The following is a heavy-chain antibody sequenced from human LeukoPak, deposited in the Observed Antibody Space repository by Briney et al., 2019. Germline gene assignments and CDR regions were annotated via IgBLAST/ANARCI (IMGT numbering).Heavy chain of an antibody. Sequence: ASVKVSCKASGGTFSSYAISWVRQAPGQGLEWMGGIIPIFGTANYAQKFQGRVTITADESTSTAYMELSSLRSGDTAVYYCARGGPGMRWFDPWGQGTLVTVSS. J-gene: IGHJ5*02. CDR3: ARGGPGMRWFDP. V-gene: IGHV1-69*01. CDR2: IIPIFGTA. D-gene: IGHD3-10*01. CDR1: GGTFSSYA.